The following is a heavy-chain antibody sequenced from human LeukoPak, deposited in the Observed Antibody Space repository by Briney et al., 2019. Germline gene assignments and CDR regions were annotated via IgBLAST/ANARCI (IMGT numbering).Heavy chain of an antibody. D-gene: IGHD6-13*01. Sequence: PGGSLRLSCAASGFTVSDYYMTWIRQAPGKGLVWVSYISSSGSTVYYGDFVKGRFTISRDNSKNTLYLQMNSLRAEDTAVYYCARDLAAGLLRGDYWGQGTLVTVSS. CDR2: ISSSGSTV. V-gene: IGHV3-11*04. CDR3: ARDLAAGLLRGDY. CDR1: GFTVSDYY. J-gene: IGHJ4*02.